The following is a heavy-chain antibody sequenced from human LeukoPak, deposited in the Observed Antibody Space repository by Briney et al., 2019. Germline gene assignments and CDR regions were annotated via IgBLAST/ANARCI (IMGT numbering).Heavy chain of an antibody. CDR1: GYTFTSYG. D-gene: IGHD2-2*01. Sequence: ASVKVSCKASGYTFTSYGISWVRQAPGQGLEWMGWISAYNGNTNYAQKLQGRVTMTTDTSTSTAYMELRSLRSDDTAVYYCARDSPIVVVPAAMAHYGMDVWGQGTTVTVSS. J-gene: IGHJ6*02. CDR2: ISAYNGNT. V-gene: IGHV1-18*01. CDR3: ARDSPIVVVPAAMAHYGMDV.